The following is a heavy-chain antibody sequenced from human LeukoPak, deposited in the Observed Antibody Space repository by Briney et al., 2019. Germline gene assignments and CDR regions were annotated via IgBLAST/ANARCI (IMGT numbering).Heavy chain of an antibody. V-gene: IGHV3-72*01. D-gene: IGHD5/OR15-5a*01. Sequence: GRSLRLSCAASGFTFSDHYMHWVRQAPGKGLEWVGRIRNKANSYTTECAASVKGRFTISRDDSKNSLYLQMNSLKTEDTAVYYCASAGASVYWGQGTLVTVSS. CDR2: IRNKANSYTT. CDR3: ASAGASVY. CDR1: GFTFSDHY. J-gene: IGHJ4*02.